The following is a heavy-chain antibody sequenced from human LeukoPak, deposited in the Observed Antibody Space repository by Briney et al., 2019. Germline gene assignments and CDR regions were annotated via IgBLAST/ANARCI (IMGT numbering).Heavy chain of an antibody. J-gene: IGHJ3*02. Sequence: HPGGSLRLSCAASGFTVSSNYMSWVRQAPGKGLEWVSVIYSGGSTYYADSVKGRFTISRDNSKNTLYLQMNSLRAEDTAVYYCARVSDQAFDIWGQGTMVTVSS. CDR2: IYSGGST. D-gene: IGHD2-21*01. V-gene: IGHV3-66*01. CDR1: GFTVSSNY. CDR3: ARVSDQAFDI.